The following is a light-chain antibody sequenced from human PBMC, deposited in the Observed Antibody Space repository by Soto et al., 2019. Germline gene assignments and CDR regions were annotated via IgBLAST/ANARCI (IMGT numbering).Light chain of an antibody. V-gene: IGKV3-15*01. Sequence: EXVMTQSPATLSVSPGERATLSCRASQSVGSNLAWYQQKPGQAPRLLIYGASTRATGIPARFSGSGSGTEFTLTISSLQSEDFAIYFCQQYNNWPPDRTFGQGTKVEIK. CDR2: GAS. CDR3: QQYNNWPPDRT. J-gene: IGKJ1*01. CDR1: QSVGSN.